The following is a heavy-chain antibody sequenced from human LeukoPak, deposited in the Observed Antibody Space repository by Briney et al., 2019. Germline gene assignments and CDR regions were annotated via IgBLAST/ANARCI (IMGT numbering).Heavy chain of an antibody. CDR2: IKQDGSEK. J-gene: IGHJ3*02. CDR3: AREGNWDAARFDAFDI. CDR1: GFTFSSYW. D-gene: IGHD1-1*01. Sequence: PGGSLRLSCAASGFTFSSYWMSWVRPAPGKGLEWVANIKQDGSEKYYVDSVKGRFTISRDNAKNSLYLQMNSLRAEDTAVYYCAREGNWDAARFDAFDIWGQGTMVTVSS. V-gene: IGHV3-7*01.